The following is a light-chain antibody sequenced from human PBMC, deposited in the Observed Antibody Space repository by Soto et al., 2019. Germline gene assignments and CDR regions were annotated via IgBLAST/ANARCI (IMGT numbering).Light chain of an antibody. CDR3: QQYGSSPYT. V-gene: IGKV3-20*01. CDR2: DAS. Sequence: EIVLTQSPGTLSLSPGERATLSCRASQSVSSSYLAWYQQKPGQAPRLLIYDASSRATGIPDRFSGSGSGTDFTLTISRLEPEDFAVYSCQQYGSSPYTFGQGTELEIK. CDR1: QSVSSSY. J-gene: IGKJ2*01.